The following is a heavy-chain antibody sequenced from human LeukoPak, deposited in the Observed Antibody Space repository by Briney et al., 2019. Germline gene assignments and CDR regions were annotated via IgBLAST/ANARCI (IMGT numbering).Heavy chain of an antibody. Sequence: PSETLSLTCAVYGGSFSGYYWSWIRQPPGKGLERIGEINHSGSTNYNPSLKSRVTISVDTSKNQFSLKLSSVTAADTAVYYCARGIPGSVVVPAALYYFDYWGQGTLVTVSS. CDR3: ARGIPGSVVVPAALYYFDY. CDR1: GGSFSGYY. V-gene: IGHV4-34*01. J-gene: IGHJ4*02. D-gene: IGHD2-2*01. CDR2: INHSGST.